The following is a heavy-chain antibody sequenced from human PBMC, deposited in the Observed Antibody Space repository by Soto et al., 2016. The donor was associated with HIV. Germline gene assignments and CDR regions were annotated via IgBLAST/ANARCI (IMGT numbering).Heavy chain of an antibody. CDR2: IYYSGNT. CDR3: AAWAVSSTAAHLDY. D-gene: IGHD6-6*01. J-gene: IGHJ4*02. CDR1: GDSTRSHY. Sequence: QVQLQESGPGLVKPSETLSLTCNFSGDSTRSHYWNWVRQSPGKELEWIGYIYYSGNTKYSPALKSRITISLDTSKSQFSLKMNSMTTADTAVYYCAAWAVSSTAAHLDYWGQGNPDHRLL. V-gene: IGHV4-59*11.